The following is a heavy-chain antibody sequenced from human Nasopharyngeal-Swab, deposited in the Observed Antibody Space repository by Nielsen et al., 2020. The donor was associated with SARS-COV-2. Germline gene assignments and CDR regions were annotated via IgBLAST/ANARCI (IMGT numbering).Heavy chain of an antibody. V-gene: IGHV3-23*03. D-gene: IGHD5-18*01. CDR1: GFTFSSYA. J-gene: IGHJ6*02. Sequence: GESLKISCAASGFTFSSYAMSWVRQAPGKGLEWVSVIYSGGSSTYYADSVKGRFTISRDNSKNTLYLQMNSLRAEDTAVYYCARLEGGRGYSYGDYYYYYGMDVWGQGTTVTVSS. CDR3: ARLEGGRGYSYGDYYYYYGMDV. CDR2: IYSGGSST.